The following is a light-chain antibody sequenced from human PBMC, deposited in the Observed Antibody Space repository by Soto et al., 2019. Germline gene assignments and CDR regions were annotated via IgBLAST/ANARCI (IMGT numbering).Light chain of an antibody. CDR2: RNN. CDR1: GSNIGSNY. J-gene: IGLJ2*01. V-gene: IGLV1-47*01. CDR3: ATWDDSLSGRV. Sequence: QSVLTQPPSASGTTGQRVTISCSGSGSNIGSNYVFWYQQLPGTAPKLLIYRNNHRPSGVPDRFSGSKSATSASLAISGLRSEDEADYYCATWDDSLSGRVFGGGTQLTVL.